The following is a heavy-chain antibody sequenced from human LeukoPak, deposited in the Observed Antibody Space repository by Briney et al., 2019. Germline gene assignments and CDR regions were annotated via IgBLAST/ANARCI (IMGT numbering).Heavy chain of an antibody. CDR2: ITHSGIP. Sequence: SETLSLTCTVSGYSISSGYYWGWIRQPPGKGLEWIGSITHSGIPYYRPSLKSRVTISLDTSKNQFSLKLTSVTAADTAVYYCTSLYSSNWYLGDYWGQGTLVTVSS. D-gene: IGHD6-13*01. CDR1: GYSISSGYY. V-gene: IGHV4-38-2*02. CDR3: TSLYSSNWYLGDY. J-gene: IGHJ4*02.